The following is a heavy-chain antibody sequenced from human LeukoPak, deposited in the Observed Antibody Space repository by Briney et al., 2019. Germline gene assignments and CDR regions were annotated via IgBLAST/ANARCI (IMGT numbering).Heavy chain of an antibody. CDR1: GFTFSSYA. CDR3: AKGYCSGGSCYNFDY. Sequence: EGSLRLSCAASGFTFSSYAMSWVRQAPGKGLEWVSAISGSGGSTYYADSVKGRFTISRDNSKNTLYLQMNSLRAEDTAVYYCAKGYCSGGSCYNFDYWGQGTLVTVSS. CDR2: ISGSGGST. V-gene: IGHV3-23*01. J-gene: IGHJ4*02. D-gene: IGHD2-15*01.